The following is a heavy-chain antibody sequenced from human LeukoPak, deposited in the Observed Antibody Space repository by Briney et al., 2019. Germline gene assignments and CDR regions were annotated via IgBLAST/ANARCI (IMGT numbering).Heavy chain of an antibody. CDR1: GGSISSYY. V-gene: IGHV4-59*01. D-gene: IGHD3-22*01. CDR2: ASYSGTT. CDR3: VRGYYYDSSGYWVRAFDI. J-gene: IGHJ3*02. Sequence: KPSETLSLTCTVSGGSISSYYWSWIRQPPGKRLEWIGYASYSGTTNYNPSLKSRVTISVDTSKNQFSLKLSSVTAADTAVYYCVRGYYYDSSGYWVRAFDIWGQGTMVTVSS.